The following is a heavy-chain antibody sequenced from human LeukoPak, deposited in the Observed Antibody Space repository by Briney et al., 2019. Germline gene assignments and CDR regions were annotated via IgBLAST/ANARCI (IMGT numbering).Heavy chain of an antibody. CDR2: IKQDGSEN. J-gene: IGHJ4*02. CDR1: GFTFSSYW. V-gene: IGHV3-7*01. CDR3: VRDSRDGYNRLDY. Sequence: GGSLRLSCAASGFTFSSYWMSWVRQAPGKGLEWVANIKQDGSENYYVDSVKGRFTISRDNAKNSLYLQMNSLRAEDTAVYYCVRDSRDGYNRLDYWGQGTLVTVSS. D-gene: IGHD5-24*01.